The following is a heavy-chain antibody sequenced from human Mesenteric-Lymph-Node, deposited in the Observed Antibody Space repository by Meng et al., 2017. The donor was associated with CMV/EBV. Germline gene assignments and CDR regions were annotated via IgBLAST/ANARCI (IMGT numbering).Heavy chain of an antibody. CDR1: GFTFSSYS. D-gene: IGHD1-26*01. CDR2: ISSSSSYI. Sequence: GESLKISCAASGFTFSSYSMNWVRQAPGKGLEWVSSISSSSSYIYYADSVKGRFTISRDNAKNSLYLQMNSLRAEDTAVYYCARDEGGTYRGDYYGMDVWGQGTTVTVSS. V-gene: IGHV3-21*01. J-gene: IGHJ6*02. CDR3: ARDEGGTYRGDYYGMDV.